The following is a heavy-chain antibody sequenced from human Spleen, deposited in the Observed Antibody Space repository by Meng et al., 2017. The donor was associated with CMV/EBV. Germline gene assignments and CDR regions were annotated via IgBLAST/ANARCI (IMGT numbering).Heavy chain of an antibody. CDR2: ISGSGGST. J-gene: IGHJ4*02. D-gene: IGHD3-22*01. CDR1: GFTFSSYA. CDR3: ARNFYDSSGYSL. V-gene: IGHV3-23*01. Sequence: GESLKISCAASGFTFSSYAMNWVRQAPGKGMEWVSAISGSGGSTYYADSVKGRFTISRDNSKNTLYLQMNSLRAEDTAVYYCARNFYDSSGYSLWGQGTLVTVSS.